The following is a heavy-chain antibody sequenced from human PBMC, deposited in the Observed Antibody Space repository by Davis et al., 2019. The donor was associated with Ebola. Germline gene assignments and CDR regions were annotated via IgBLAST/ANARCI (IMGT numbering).Heavy chain of an antibody. J-gene: IGHJ4*02. Sequence: SETLSPTCGPFGGSSSGYYWTWIRQSPGKGLEWLGEINEGGYTNYNPSLKSRVTISIDTSKNQFSLKLTSVTAADTAVYYCAREGPGYWGQGTLVTVSS. V-gene: IGHV4-34*01. CDR2: INEGGYT. CDR1: GGSSSGYY. CDR3: AREGPGY. D-gene: IGHD3-10*01.